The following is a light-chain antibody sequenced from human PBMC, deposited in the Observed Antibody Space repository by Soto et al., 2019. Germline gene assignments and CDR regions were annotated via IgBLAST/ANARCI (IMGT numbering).Light chain of an antibody. V-gene: IGKV3-15*01. J-gene: IGKJ5*01. CDR1: QSVSSN. Sequence: EIVLTQSPSILSLSPGERASLSCRASQSVSSNLAWYQQKPGQAPRLLIFGASTRATGIPARFSGSGSGTEFTLTISSLQSEDFAVYYCQQYNKWPPITFGQGTRLEIK. CDR2: GAS. CDR3: QQYNKWPPIT.